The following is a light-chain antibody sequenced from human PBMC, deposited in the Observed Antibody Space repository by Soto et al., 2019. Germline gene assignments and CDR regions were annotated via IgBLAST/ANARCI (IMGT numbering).Light chain of an antibody. V-gene: IGKV3-11*01. CDR2: DAS. CDR3: QQRSNWPST. CDR1: QSVSSS. Sequence: EISLTRSPAPLSLSPGQRATFSCRASQSVSSSLAWYQQKPGQAPRLLIYDASNRATGIPARFSGSGSGTDFTLTISSLEPEDFAVYYCQQRSNWPSTFGQGTKVDI. J-gene: IGKJ1*01.